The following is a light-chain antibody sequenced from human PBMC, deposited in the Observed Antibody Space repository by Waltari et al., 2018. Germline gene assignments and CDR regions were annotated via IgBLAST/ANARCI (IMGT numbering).Light chain of an antibody. CDR2: EAN. Sequence: SYELTQPPSVSVSPGQTARITCYGQPLTRKFAYWYQQKHGQAPVLVIFEANKRPSGIPGRFSGSISGTTATLTISGAQVEDEADYYCSSVDSSFKGLFGAGTKVTVL. CDR3: SSVDSSFKGL. V-gene: IGLV3-10*01. CDR1: PLTRKF. J-gene: IGLJ1*01.